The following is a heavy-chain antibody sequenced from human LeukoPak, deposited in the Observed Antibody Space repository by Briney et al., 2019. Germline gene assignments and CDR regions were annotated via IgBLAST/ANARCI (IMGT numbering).Heavy chain of an antibody. CDR1: GFTVSNYY. V-gene: IGHV3-66*01. J-gene: IGHJ4*02. Sequence: GGSLRLSCAASGFTVSNYYMTWVRQAPGRGLEWVSVTDSGGSAFYADSVKGRFTISRDNSRNTLYLQMNSLRAEDTAVYYCARRTNEPGTTTVTAFDFWGQGTLVTVSS. D-gene: IGHD4-17*01. CDR3: ARRTNEPGTTTVTAFDF. CDR2: TDSGGSA.